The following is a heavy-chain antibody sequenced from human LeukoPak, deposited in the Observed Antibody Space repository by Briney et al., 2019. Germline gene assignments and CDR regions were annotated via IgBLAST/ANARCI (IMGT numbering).Heavy chain of an antibody. CDR2: IYDSGST. CDR1: GASISSNY. D-gene: IGHD3-3*01. J-gene: IGHJ6*03. Sequence: NPSETLSLTCTVSGASISSNYWSWLRQPPGKGLEWIGYIYDSGSTTFNPSLKSRVTISIDTSQNQFSLKLSSVTAADTAVYYCARGFGTIYYYYMDVWGKGTTVTVSS. V-gene: IGHV4-59*01. CDR3: ARGFGTIYYYYMDV.